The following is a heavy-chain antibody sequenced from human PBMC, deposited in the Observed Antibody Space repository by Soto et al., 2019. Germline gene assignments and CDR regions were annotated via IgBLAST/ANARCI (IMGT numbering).Heavy chain of an antibody. Sequence: VQLLESGGGLVQPGGSLRLSCAASGFTFSSYAMSWVRQAPGKGLEWVSAISGSGGSTYYADSVKGRFTISRDNSKNTLYLQMNSLRAEDTAVYYCATRERRDGYNFLAYWGQGTLVTVSS. V-gene: IGHV3-23*01. J-gene: IGHJ4*02. CDR1: GFTFSSYA. CDR3: ATRERRDGYNFLAY. D-gene: IGHD5-12*01. CDR2: ISGSGGST.